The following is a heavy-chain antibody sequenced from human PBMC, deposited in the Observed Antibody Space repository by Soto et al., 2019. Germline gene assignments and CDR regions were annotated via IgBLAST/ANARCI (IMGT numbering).Heavy chain of an antibody. CDR2: IYHSGST. V-gene: IGHV4-4*02. CDR1: SGSISSSNW. J-gene: IGHJ4*02. Sequence: SETLSLTCAVSSGSISSSNWWSWVRQPPGKGLEWIGEIYHSGSTNYNPSLKSRVTISVDKSKNQFSLKLSSVTAADTAVYYCASRTQDSSSWYISDYWGQGTLVTVSS. D-gene: IGHD6-13*01. CDR3: ASRTQDSSSWYISDY.